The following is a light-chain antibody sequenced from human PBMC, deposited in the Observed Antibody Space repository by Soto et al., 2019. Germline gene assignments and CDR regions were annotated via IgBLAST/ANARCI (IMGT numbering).Light chain of an antibody. CDR2: DAS. CDR3: QQYDNLPPYT. V-gene: IGKV1-33*01. J-gene: IGKJ2*01. CDR1: QNIVKH. Sequence: DIQMTQSPSSLSASVGDRVTITCQASQNIVKHLNWYQQKPGKAPRLLIYDASKLATGVPSRFSGSGSGTDFTFTISSLQPEDIATYYCQQYDNLPPYTFGQGTKLDIK.